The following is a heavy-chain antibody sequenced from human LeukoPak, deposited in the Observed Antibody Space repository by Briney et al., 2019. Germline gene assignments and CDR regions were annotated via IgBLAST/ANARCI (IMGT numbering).Heavy chain of an antibody. V-gene: IGHV1-8*01. CDR3: ARAGSWDAFDI. CDR1: GYTFTSYD. CDR2: MNPNSGNT. J-gene: IGHJ3*02. Sequence: GASVTVSFKASGYTFTSYDIHWVRQATGQGLEWMGWMNPNSGNTGYPQKFQGRVTMTRNTPISTAYMELSSLRSEDTAVYYCARAGSWDAFDIWGQGTMVTVSS. D-gene: IGHD6-13*01.